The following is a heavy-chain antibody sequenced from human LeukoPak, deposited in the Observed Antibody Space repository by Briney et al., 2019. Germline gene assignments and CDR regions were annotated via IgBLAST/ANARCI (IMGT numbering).Heavy chain of an antibody. CDR2: INSDGSST. Sequence: HTGGSLRLSCAASGFTFSSDWMHCARQAAGKGLVWVSRINSDGSSTNYADSVKGRFTISRDNAKNTLYLQMNSLRAEDTAVYYCVRGWSDYWGQGTLVTVSS. J-gene: IGHJ4*02. CDR3: VRGWSDY. CDR1: GFTFSSDW. D-gene: IGHD6-19*01. V-gene: IGHV3-74*01.